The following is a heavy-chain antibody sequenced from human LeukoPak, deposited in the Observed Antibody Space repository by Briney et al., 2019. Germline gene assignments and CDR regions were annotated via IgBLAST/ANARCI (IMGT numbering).Heavy chain of an antibody. J-gene: IGHJ3*02. CDR1: GYTFTSYG. D-gene: IGHD3-10*01. Sequence: ASVKVSCKTSGYTFTSYGISWVRQAPGQGLEWMRWINPNSGGTNYAQKFQGRVTMTRDTSISTAYMELSRLRSDDTAVYYCARAVDYYGSGSFINDAFDIWGQGTMVTVSS. CDR3: ARAVDYYGSGSFINDAFDI. V-gene: IGHV1-2*02. CDR2: INPNSGGT.